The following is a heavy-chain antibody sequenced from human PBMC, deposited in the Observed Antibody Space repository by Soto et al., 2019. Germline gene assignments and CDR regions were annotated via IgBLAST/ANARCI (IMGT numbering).Heavy chain of an antibody. CDR2: IYYIGST. CDR3: AGITGRYCYSYYFIDV. V-gene: IGHV4-59*01. J-gene: IGHJ6*02. CDR1: GGSISSDY. Sequence: SETLSLTCTVSGGSISSDYWSWIRQPPGKGLEWIGYIYYIGSTNYNPSLKSRVTISVDTSKNQFSLKLSSVTAADTAVYYCAGITGRYCYSYYFIDVWGQGTPVTVSS. D-gene: IGHD1-1*01.